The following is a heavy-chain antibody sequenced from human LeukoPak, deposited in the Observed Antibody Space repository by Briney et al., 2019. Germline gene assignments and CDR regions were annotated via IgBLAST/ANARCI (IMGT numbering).Heavy chain of an antibody. CDR2: IYHSGST. D-gene: IGHD4-23*01. J-gene: IGHJ4*02. CDR1: GGSISSSSYY. V-gene: IGHV4-39*07. Sequence: SETLSLTCTVSGGSISSSSYYWGWIRQPPGKGLEWIGNIYHSGSTYYNPSLKSRVTISVDTSKNQFSLNLSSVTAADTAMYYCARAVGTSRNFFDYWGQGTLVTVSS. CDR3: ARAVGTSRNFFDY.